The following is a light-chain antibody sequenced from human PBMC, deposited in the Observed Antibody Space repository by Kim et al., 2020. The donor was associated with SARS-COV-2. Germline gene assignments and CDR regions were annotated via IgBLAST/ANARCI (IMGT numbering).Light chain of an antibody. V-gene: IGLV3-19*01. CDR1: SLRSYY. Sequence: ALGQTVRITCQGDSLRSYYASWYQQKPGQAPVLVIYGKNSRPSGIPDRYSGSSSGNTASLTITGTQAEDEADYYCNSRDSSGNLLVFGGGTKLTVL. CDR2: GKN. CDR3: NSRDSSGNLLV. J-gene: IGLJ3*02.